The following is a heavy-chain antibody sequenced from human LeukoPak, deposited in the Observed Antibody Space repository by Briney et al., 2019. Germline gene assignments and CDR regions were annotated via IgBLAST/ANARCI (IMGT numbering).Heavy chain of an antibody. V-gene: IGHV3-23*01. D-gene: IGHD3-9*01. CDR1: GFAFNDFA. CDR3: AKRLSRGYFGKLIFDF. CDR2: ITSTGEST. J-gene: IGHJ4*02. Sequence: GGSLRVSCAAAGFAFNDFAMSWVRQTPGKGLEWVSSITSTGESTYYADSLRGRFTISRDNSGGTLWLEMNSLRSEGSAVYYCAKRLSRGYFGKLIFDFWGQGALVTVSS.